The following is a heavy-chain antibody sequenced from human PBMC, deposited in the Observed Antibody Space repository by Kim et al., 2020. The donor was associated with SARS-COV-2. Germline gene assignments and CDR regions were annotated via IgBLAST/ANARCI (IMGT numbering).Heavy chain of an antibody. J-gene: IGHJ4*02. CDR2: ST. CDR3: AKAGLLWFDY. D-gene: IGHD3-10*01. Sequence: STYYADSVQGRFTISRDNSKNTLYLQMNSLRAEDTAVYYCAKAGLLWFDYWGQGTLVTVSS. V-gene: IGHV3-23*01.